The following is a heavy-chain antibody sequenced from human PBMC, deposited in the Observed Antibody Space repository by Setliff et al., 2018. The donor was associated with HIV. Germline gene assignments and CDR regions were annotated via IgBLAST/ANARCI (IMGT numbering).Heavy chain of an antibody. CDR1: GGSFSGYY. J-gene: IGHJ6*03. CDR3: ARGTAYYNFWSGYSQDYYYSWTS. CDR2: INHSGST. V-gene: IGHV4-34*01. D-gene: IGHD3-3*01. Sequence: SETLSLTCAVYGGSFSGYYWSWIRQSPGKGLEWIGEINHSGSTKYNPSLKSRVTISVDTSKNQFSLKLSSVTAADTAVYYCARGTAYYNFWSGYSQDYYYSWTSGAKGPRSPSP.